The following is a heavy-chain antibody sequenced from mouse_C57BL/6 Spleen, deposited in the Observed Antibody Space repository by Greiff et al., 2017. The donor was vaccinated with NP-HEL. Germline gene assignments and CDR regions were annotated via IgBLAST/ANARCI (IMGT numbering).Heavy chain of an antibody. CDR3: ARRGGSSSLYFDY. J-gene: IGHJ2*01. D-gene: IGHD1-1*01. Sequence: QVQLQQSGAELVRPGTSVKMSCKASGYTFPNSGLGWAKQRPGQGFGWIGDINPGGGFTNSNEKLKGKATLTADKSSSTAYMQFSSLTSEDSAIYYCARRGGSSSLYFDYWGQGTTLTVSS. V-gene: IGHV1-63*01. CDR1: GYTFPNSG. CDR2: INPGGGFT.